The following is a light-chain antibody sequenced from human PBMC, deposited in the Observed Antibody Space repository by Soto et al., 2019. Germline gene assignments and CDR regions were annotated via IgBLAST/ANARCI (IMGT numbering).Light chain of an antibody. Sequence: EIVLTQSPGTLSLSPGERATLSCRASQSVSSSYSAWYQQKPGQAPRLLIYGASSRATGIPDRFSGSGSGTDFTLTISRLEPEDFAVYYCQQYGSSPRGYTFGQGTKLEIK. J-gene: IGKJ2*01. CDR3: QQYGSSPRGYT. V-gene: IGKV3-20*01. CDR1: QSVSSSY. CDR2: GAS.